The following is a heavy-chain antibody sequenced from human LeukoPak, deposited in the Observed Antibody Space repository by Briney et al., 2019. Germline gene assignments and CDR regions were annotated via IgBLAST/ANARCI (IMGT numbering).Heavy chain of an antibody. V-gene: IGHV4-59*01. CDR1: GGSISSYY. CDR2: IYYSGST. J-gene: IGHJ6*02. CDR3: ARGAQRGYSYGRIDYYYYGMDV. Sequence: SETLSLTCTVSGGSISSYYWSWIRQPPGKGLEWIGYIYYSGSTNYNPSLKSRVTISVDTSKNQFPLKLSSVTAADTAVYYCARGAQRGYSYGRIDYYYYGMDVWGQGTTVTVSS. D-gene: IGHD5-18*01.